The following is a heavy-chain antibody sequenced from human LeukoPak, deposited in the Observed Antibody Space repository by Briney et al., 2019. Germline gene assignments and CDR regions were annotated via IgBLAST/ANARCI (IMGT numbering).Heavy chain of an antibody. CDR3: ARDLGSSSNSG. CDR1: GISFSSNS. V-gene: IGHV3-21*01. CDR2: ISTSSSYI. J-gene: IGHJ4*02. Sequence: PGGSLRLSCVTSGISFSSNSMNWVRQAPGGGLEWLSSISTSSSYIYYADSVKGRFTISRDNAQNSLYLQMNSLRAEDTAVYYCARDLGSSSNSGWGQGTLVTVSS. D-gene: IGHD6-13*01.